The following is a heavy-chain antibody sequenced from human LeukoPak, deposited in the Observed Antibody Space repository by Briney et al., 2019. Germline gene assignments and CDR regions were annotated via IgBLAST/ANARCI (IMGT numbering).Heavy chain of an antibody. D-gene: IGHD6-6*01. Sequence: SETLSLTCTVSGGSISSYYWSWIRQPPGKGLEWIGYIYYSGSTNYNPSLKSRVTISVDTSKNQFSLKLSSVTAADTAVYYCARDGYSSSSDLLDYWGQGTLVTVSS. V-gene: IGHV4-59*12. CDR3: ARDGYSSSSDLLDY. CDR2: IYYSGST. J-gene: IGHJ4*02. CDR1: GGSISSYY.